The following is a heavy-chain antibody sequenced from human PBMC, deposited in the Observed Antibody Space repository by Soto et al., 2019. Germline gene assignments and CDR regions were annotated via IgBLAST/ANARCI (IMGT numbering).Heavy chain of an antibody. CDR2: INHSGST. CDR3: AGPGIAAAGHYYYYYYMDV. D-gene: IGHD6-13*01. CDR1: GGSFSGYY. J-gene: IGHJ6*03. Sequence: SETLSLTCAVYGGSFSGYYWSWIRQPPWKGLEWIGEINHSGSTNYNPSLKSRVTISVDTSKNQFSLKLSSVTAADTAVYYCAGPGIAAAGHYYYYYYMDVWGKGTTVTVSS. V-gene: IGHV4-34*01.